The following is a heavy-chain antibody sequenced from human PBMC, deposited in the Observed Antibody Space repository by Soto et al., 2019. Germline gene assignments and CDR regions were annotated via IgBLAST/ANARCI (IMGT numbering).Heavy chain of an antibody. D-gene: IGHD1-26*01. CDR2: IDSTSVYT. J-gene: IGHJ4*02. V-gene: IGHV3-21*01. CDR3: ASSLVRATPAS. CDR1: GFTLSSYS. Sequence: PGGSLRLSCAASGFTLSSYSMHWVRQAPGKGLEWVSSIDSTSVYTFYADSVKGRFTVSRANAQNSLYLQMNSLRAEDTAVYYCASSLVRATPASRAQRTPVTVSS.